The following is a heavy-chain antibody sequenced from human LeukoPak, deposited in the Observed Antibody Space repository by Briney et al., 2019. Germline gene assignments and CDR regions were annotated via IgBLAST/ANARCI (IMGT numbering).Heavy chain of an antibody. Sequence: PSETLSLTCTVSGGSISSYYWSWIRQPPGKGLEWIGYIYYSGSTNYNPSLKSRVTISVDTSKNQFSLKLSSVTAADTAVYYCARVDRVRGGDYKWFDPWGQGTLVTVSS. V-gene: IGHV4-59*12. J-gene: IGHJ5*02. CDR2: IYYSGST. D-gene: IGHD2-21*02. CDR1: GGSISSYY. CDR3: ARVDRVRGGDYKWFDP.